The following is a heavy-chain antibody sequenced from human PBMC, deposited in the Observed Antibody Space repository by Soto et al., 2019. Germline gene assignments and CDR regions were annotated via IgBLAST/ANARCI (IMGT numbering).Heavy chain of an antibody. D-gene: IGHD3-22*01. Sequence: AASVKVSCKASGGTFSSYAISWVRQAPGQGLEWMGGIIPIFGTANYAQKFQGRVTITADESTSTAYMELSSLRSEDTAVYYCARDKAQGGYCFYWGQGTLVTVSS. V-gene: IGHV1-69*13. J-gene: IGHJ4*02. CDR3: ARDKAQGGYCFY. CDR2: IIPIFGTA. CDR1: GGTFSSYA.